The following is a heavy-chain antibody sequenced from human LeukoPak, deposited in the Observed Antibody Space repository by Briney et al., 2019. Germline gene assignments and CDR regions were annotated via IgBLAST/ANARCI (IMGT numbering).Heavy chain of an antibody. J-gene: IGHJ6*02. V-gene: IGHV1-46*01. D-gene: IGHD3-10*01. CDR3: AGDWPPRSEYLMVRGVYYGMDV. Sequence: ASVKVSCKASGYTFTSYYMHWVRQAPGQGLEWMGIINPSGGSTSYAQKFQGRVTMTRDTSTSTVYMELSSLRSEDTAVYYCAGDWPPRSEYLMVRGVYYGMDVWGQGTTVTVSS. CDR1: GYTFTSYY. CDR2: INPSGGST.